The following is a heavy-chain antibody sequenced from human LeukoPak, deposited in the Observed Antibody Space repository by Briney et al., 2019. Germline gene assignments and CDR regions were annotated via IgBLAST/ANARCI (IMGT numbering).Heavy chain of an antibody. Sequence: PSETLSLTCAVYGGSFSGYYWSWIRQPPRKGLEWIGEINHSGSTNYNPSLKSRVTISVDTSKNQFSLKLSSVTAADTAVYYCASQTPNVGPHYFDYWGQGTLVTVSS. J-gene: IGHJ4*02. CDR2: INHSGST. D-gene: IGHD1-1*01. CDR1: GGSFSGYY. CDR3: ASQTPNVGPHYFDY. V-gene: IGHV4-34*01.